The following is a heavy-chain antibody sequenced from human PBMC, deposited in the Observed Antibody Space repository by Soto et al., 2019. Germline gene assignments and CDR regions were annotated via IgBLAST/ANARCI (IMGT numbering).Heavy chain of an antibody. CDR1: GRTFSSYA. CDR2: IIPIFGTA. J-gene: IGHJ6*02. Sequence: ASGKVCLKSSGRTFSSYAMSCVQQPPGQGLECMGGIIPIFGTANYAQKFQGRVTITADESTSTAYMELSSLRSEDTAVYYCARSRGYSYVLYYYYGMDVWCQGTTVTVS. CDR3: ARSRGYSYVLYYYYGMDV. V-gene: IGHV1-69*13. D-gene: IGHD5-18*01.